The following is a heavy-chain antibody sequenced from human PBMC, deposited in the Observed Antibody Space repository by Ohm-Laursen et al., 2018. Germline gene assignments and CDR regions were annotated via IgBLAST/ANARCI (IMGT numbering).Heavy chain of an antibody. Sequence: SLRLSCSASGFTFDDYAMHWVRQAPGKGLEWVSGISWNSGSIGYADSVKGRFTISRDNAKNSLYLQMNSLRAEDTALYYCAKAGSSSTRYLYYGMDVWGQGTTVTVSS. CDR2: ISWNSGSI. J-gene: IGHJ6*02. V-gene: IGHV3-9*01. CDR1: GFTFDDYA. D-gene: IGHD3-10*01. CDR3: AKAGSSSTRYLYYGMDV.